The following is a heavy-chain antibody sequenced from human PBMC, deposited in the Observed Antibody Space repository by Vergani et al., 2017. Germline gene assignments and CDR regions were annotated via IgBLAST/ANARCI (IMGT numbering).Heavy chain of an antibody. CDR2: IYYSGST. J-gene: IGHJ6*02. CDR1: GGSISSYY. V-gene: IGHV4-59*01. Sequence: QVQLEESGPGLVKPSETLSLTCTVSGGSISSYYWSWIRQPPGKGLEWIGYIYYSGSTNYNPSLKSRVTISVDTSKNQFSLKLSSVTAADTAVYYCARELSSSTTGMDVWGQGTTVTVSS. D-gene: IGHD2-2*01. CDR3: ARELSSSTTGMDV.